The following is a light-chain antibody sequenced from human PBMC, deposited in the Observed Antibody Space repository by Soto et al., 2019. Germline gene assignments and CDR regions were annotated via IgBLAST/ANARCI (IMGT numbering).Light chain of an antibody. J-gene: IGKJ2*01. V-gene: IGKV2-28*01. Sequence: IVMTQSPLSLPVTPGEPASISCRSSQSLLHSNGYNYLDWYLQKPGQSPQLLIYLGSNRASGVPDRFSGSGSGTDFTLKISRVEAEDVGVHYCMQALQTPYTFGQGTKLEIK. CDR1: QSLLHSNGYNY. CDR3: MQALQTPYT. CDR2: LGS.